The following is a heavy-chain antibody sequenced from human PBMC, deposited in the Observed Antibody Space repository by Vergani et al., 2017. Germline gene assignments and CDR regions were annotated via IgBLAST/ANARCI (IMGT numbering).Heavy chain of an antibody. Sequence: EVQLVESGGGLVKPGGSLRLSCAASGFTFSSYSMNWVRQAPGKGLEWVSSISSSSSYIYYADSVKGRFTISRDNAKNSLYLQMNSLRAEDTAVYYCARRWDYGSGSYRYYGMDVWGQGTTVTVSS. J-gene: IGHJ6*02. CDR3: ARRWDYGSGSYRYYGMDV. CDR1: GFTFSSYS. CDR2: ISSSSSYI. D-gene: IGHD3-10*01. V-gene: IGHV3-21*01.